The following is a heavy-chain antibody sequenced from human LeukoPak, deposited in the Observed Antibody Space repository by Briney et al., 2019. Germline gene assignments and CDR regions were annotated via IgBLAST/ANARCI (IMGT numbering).Heavy chain of an antibody. V-gene: IGHV3-30*09. J-gene: IGHJ4*02. D-gene: IGHD3-10*01. CDR3: AREGYYGSGSPPSLHFDY. CDR1: GFTFRNYV. Sequence: GGSLRLSCAASGFTFRNYVIHWVRQAPGKGLEWVAVTSSDLNVKLYADSVKGRFAISRDNSRSTLYLQMNSLRPEDTAIYYCAREGYYGSGSPPSLHFDYWGQGTLVTVSS. CDR2: TSSDLNVK.